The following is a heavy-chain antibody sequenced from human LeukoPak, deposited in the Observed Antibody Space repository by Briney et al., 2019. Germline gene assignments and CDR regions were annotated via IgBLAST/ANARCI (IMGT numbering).Heavy chain of an antibody. Sequence: GGSLRLSCAASGITFSSYYVSWVRQAPGKGLEWVANIKQDGSAKYYVDSVKGRFTISRDNAKNSLHLQMNSLRAEDTAVYFCAGALAGGLEFTFAYWGQGVLVTVSS. J-gene: IGHJ4*02. CDR3: AGALAGGLEFTFAY. CDR2: IKQDGSAK. D-gene: IGHD3-16*01. CDR1: GITFSSYY. V-gene: IGHV3-7*01.